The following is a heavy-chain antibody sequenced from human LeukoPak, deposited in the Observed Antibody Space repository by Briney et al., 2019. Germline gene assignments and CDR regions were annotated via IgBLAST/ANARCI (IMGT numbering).Heavy chain of an antibody. Sequence: TLSLTCAVYGGSFSDYFWNWIRQPPGKGLEWIGYIYYSGSTYYNPSLKSRVTISVDTSKNQFSLKLSSVTAADTAVYYCARANYGSGSYPDYWGQGTLVTVSS. CDR3: ARANYGSGSYPDY. V-gene: IGHV4-30-4*08. CDR2: IYYSGST. D-gene: IGHD3-10*01. CDR1: GGSFSDYF. J-gene: IGHJ4*02.